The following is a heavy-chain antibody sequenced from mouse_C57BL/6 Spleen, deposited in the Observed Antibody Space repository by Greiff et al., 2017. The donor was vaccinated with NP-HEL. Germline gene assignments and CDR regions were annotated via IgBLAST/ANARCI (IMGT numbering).Heavy chain of an antibody. J-gene: IGHJ3*01. D-gene: IGHD1-1*01. CDR1: GFTFSSYA. CDR3: ARDPDGSWFAY. CDR2: ISDGGSYT. Sequence: DVQLVESGGGLVKPGGSLKLSCAASGFTFSSYAMSWVRQTPEKRLEWVATISDGGSYTYYPDNVKGRFTISRDNAKNNMYLQMSHLKSEDKAMYYCARDPDGSWFAYWGQGTLVTVSA. V-gene: IGHV5-4*01.